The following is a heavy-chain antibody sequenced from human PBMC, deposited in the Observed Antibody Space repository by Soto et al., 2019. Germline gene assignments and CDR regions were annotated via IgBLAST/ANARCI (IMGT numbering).Heavy chain of an antibody. Sequence: GSLRLSCAASGLTFSSYCMHWVRKAPGKGLEWVAVISYDGSNKYYADSVKGRFTISRDNSKNTLYLQMNSLRAEDTAVYYCAKVRVIVVVPAAIDYWGQGTLVTVSS. V-gene: IGHV3-30*18. CDR1: GLTFSSYC. J-gene: IGHJ4*02. CDR2: ISYDGSNK. D-gene: IGHD2-2*01. CDR3: AKVRVIVVVPAAIDY.